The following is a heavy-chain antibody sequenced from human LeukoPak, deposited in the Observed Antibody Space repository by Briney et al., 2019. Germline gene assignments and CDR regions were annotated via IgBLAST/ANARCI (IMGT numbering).Heavy chain of an antibody. CDR3: ARDPTAMGPIDDY. J-gene: IGHJ4*02. Sequence: GGALRLSCAASGCTFSSYSMNWVRQAPGKGLESVSSISSSSRCIYYADSVQGRFTISREHDKTSLYMQMTSLRAEDTAVYYCARDPTAMGPIDDYWGQGTLVTVSS. CDR2: ISSSSRCI. D-gene: IGHD5-18*01. CDR1: GCTFSSYS. V-gene: IGHV3-21*01.